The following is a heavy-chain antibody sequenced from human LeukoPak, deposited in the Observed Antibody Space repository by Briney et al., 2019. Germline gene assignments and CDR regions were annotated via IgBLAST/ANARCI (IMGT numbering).Heavy chain of an antibody. CDR1: GFTFTSYA. V-gene: IGHV3-23*01. J-gene: IGHJ6*04. CDR3: AKDRASSQRPKHGIDV. Sequence: AGGSLRLSCAASGFTFTSYAMSWVRPAPGKVLEWVSAISGSGGSTYYTDSVKGRFTISRDNSKNTLYLQMNSLRAEDTAVYYCAKDRASSQRPKHGIDVWGKGTTVTVSS. D-gene: IGHD6-13*01. CDR2: ISGSGGST.